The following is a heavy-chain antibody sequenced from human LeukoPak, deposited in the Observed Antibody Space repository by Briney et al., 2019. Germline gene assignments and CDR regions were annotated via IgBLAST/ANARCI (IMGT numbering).Heavy chain of an antibody. J-gene: IGHJ4*02. CDR1: GFTFSSYG. CDR2: ISYDGSNK. CDR3: AKDARKWIQLWTFDY. Sequence: PGRSLRLSCAASGFTFSSYGMNWVRQAPGKGPEWVAAISYDGSNKFYADSVKGRFTISRDNSKNTLYLQMNSLRAEDTAVYYCAKDARKWIQLWTFDYWGQGTLVTVSS. D-gene: IGHD5-18*01. V-gene: IGHV3-30*18.